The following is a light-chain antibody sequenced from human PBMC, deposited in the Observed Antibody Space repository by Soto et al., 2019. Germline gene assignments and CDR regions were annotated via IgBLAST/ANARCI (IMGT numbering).Light chain of an antibody. V-gene: IGLV2-23*01. CDR3: CSYAGGTTWV. J-gene: IGLJ3*02. Sequence: QPVLTQPASMSGSPGQSITISCTGSSNDFGSRNFVSWYQQRPNKAPKLMIFEGTKRPSGVSDRFSASKSGYTASLTISGLRAEDEANYYCCSYAGGTTWVFGGGTKLTVL. CDR1: SNDFGSRNF. CDR2: EGT.